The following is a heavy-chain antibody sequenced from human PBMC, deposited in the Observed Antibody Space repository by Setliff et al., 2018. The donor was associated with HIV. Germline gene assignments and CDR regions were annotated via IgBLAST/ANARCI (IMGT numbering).Heavy chain of an antibody. V-gene: IGHV4-38-2*01. Sequence: SETLSLTCAVSGYSISSGYYWGWIRQPPGKGLEWIGSIYHSGSTYYNPSLKSRVTISVDTSKNQFSLKLSSVTAADTAVYYCARQTNVLQFLEWAYYFDYWGQGTLVTVS. CDR1: GYSISSGYY. J-gene: IGHJ4*02. CDR3: ARQTNVLQFLEWAYYFDY. CDR2: IYHSGST. D-gene: IGHD3-3*01.